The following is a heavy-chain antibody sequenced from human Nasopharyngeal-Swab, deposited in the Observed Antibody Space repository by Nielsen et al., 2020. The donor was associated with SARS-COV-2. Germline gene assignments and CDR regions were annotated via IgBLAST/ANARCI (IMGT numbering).Heavy chain of an antibody. CDR3: AREVPYSGHDDAFDI. Sequence: RSSCAASGLGFSSYEMNWVRQAPGKGLEGASYISTSTATKYYADSVKGRFTISRDNAKNSLYLQMNNLRAEDTAVYYCAREVPYSGHDDAFDIWGQGTMVTVSS. J-gene: IGHJ3*02. CDR1: GLGFSSYE. V-gene: IGHV3-48*03. CDR2: ISTSTATK. D-gene: IGHD5-12*01.